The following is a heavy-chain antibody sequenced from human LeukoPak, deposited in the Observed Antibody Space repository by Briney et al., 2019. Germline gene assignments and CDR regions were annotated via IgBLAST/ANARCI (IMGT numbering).Heavy chain of an antibody. J-gene: IGHJ2*01. D-gene: IGHD3-10*01. CDR2: IYSVGST. CDR3: ARPGVVRGVIYWYFDL. Sequence: QPGRSLRLSCAASGFTVSSSYISWVRQAPGKGLEWVSVIYSVGSTYYADSVKGRFTISRDNYKHTLYFEMNSLRAEDTAVYYCARPGVVRGVIYWYFDLWGRGTLVTVSS. V-gene: IGHV3-53*01. CDR1: GFTVSSSY.